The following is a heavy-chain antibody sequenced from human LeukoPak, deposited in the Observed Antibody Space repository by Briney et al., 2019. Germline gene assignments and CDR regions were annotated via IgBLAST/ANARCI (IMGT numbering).Heavy chain of an antibody. V-gene: IGHV3-21*01. Sequence: RGSLRLSCAASGFTFSSYSMNWVRQAPGKGLEWVSSISSSSSYIYYADSVKGRFTISRDNSKNTLYLQMNSLRAEDTAVYYCARGYGTMVRGVIITYYYGMDVWGKGTTVTVSS. CDR2: ISSSSSYI. CDR3: ARGYGTMVRGVIITYYYGMDV. J-gene: IGHJ6*04. CDR1: GFTFSSYS. D-gene: IGHD3-10*01.